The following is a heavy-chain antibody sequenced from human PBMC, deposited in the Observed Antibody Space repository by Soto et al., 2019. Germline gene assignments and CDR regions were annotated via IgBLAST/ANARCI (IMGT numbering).Heavy chain of an antibody. CDR3: ARTTASGYMDV. D-gene: IGHD4-17*01. CDR2: ISFSGIT. V-gene: IGHV4-59*08. Sequence: SETLSLTCTVSGGYISSYYWSWIRQPPGKGLEWIGYISFSGITNYNPSLNSRVTISMETSKNQFSLKLSSVTAADTAIYYGARTTASGYMDVWGKGATVTVSS. CDR1: GGYISSYY. J-gene: IGHJ6*03.